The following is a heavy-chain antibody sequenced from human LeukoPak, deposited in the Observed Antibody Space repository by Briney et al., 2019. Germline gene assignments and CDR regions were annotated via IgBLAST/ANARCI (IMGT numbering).Heavy chain of an antibody. CDR1: GGSFSVYY. D-gene: IGHD3-10*01. CDR3: ARFGYGSGSYYNWFDP. Sequence: SETLSLTCAVYGGSFSVYYWTWIRQPPGKGLEWIGEFNHRGSTNHNPSLKSRVTISVDTSKNQFSLKLSSVTAADTAVYYCARFGYGSGSYYNWFDPWGQGTLVTVSS. V-gene: IGHV4-34*01. CDR2: FNHRGST. J-gene: IGHJ5*02.